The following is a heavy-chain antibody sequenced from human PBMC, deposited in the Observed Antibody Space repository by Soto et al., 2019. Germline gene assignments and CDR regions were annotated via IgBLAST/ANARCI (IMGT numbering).Heavy chain of an antibody. V-gene: IGHV3-23*01. CDR3: ANDLEAANTCIQLWLDY. D-gene: IGHD5-18*01. CDR2: ISGSGGST. CDR1: GFTFSSYA. Sequence: EVQLLESGGGLVQPGGSLRLSCAASGFTFSSYAMRWVRQAPGKGLEWVSAISGSGGSTYYADSVNGRFTISRDNSKNTLYLQMNSLRAEDTAVYYCANDLEAANTCIQLWLDYWGQGTLVTVSS. J-gene: IGHJ4*02.